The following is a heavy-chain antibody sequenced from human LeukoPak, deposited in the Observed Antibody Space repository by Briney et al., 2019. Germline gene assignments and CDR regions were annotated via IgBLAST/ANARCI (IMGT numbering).Heavy chain of an antibody. V-gene: IGHV4-34*01. CDR1: GGSFSGYY. Sequence: SGTLSLTCAVYGGSFSGYYWSWIRQPPGKGLEWIGEINHSGSTNYNPSLKSRATISVDTSKNQFSLKLSSVTAADTAVYYCATHDYAAPWGQGTLVTVSS. J-gene: IGHJ5*02. D-gene: IGHD4-17*01. CDR3: ATHDYAAP. CDR2: INHSGST.